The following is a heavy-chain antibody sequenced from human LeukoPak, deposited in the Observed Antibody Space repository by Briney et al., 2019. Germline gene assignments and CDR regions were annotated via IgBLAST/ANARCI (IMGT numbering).Heavy chain of an antibody. CDR1: GGSISSSSYY. CDR3: ARLPYTIYNWNTGYFDY. Sequence: SSETLSLTCTVSGGSISSSSYYWGWIRQTPGKGLECIGSIYYSGNTYYNPSLKSRVTISVDTSKNQFSLKLSSVTAADTAVYYCARLPYTIYNWNTGYFDYWGQGTLVTVSS. J-gene: IGHJ4*02. CDR2: IYYSGNT. D-gene: IGHD1/OR15-1a*01. V-gene: IGHV4-39*01.